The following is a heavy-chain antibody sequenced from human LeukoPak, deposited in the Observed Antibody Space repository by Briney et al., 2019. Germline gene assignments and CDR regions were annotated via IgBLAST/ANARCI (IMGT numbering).Heavy chain of an antibody. CDR1: GYTFTSYD. Sequence: ASVKVSCKASGYTFTSYDINWVRQATGQGREWMGWMNPNSGNTGYPHKFQVIVTITSTTSISTAYMELSSLRSEATAVYYCARASYYDFWSGYYSFYMDVWGKGTTVTVSS. CDR2: MNPNSGNT. J-gene: IGHJ6*03. CDR3: ARASYYDFWSGYYSFYMDV. D-gene: IGHD3-3*01. V-gene: IGHV1-8*01.